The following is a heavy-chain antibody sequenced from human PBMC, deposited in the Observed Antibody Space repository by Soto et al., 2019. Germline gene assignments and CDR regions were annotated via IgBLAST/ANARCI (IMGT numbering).Heavy chain of an antibody. CDR1: GSTFKDFD. CDR3: ARDLRGYSNWFHP. J-gene: IGHJ5*02. CDR2: INPNSGDT. Sequence: ASVTVCCTTCGSTFKDFDIHWVREAPGQGLEWLGWINPNSGDTHYGQHFQGRVTLIADTSINTTYMQLSSLAPGDTAMYYCARDLRGYSNWFHPWGQGTLVTVSS. D-gene: IGHD5-18*01. V-gene: IGHV1-2*02.